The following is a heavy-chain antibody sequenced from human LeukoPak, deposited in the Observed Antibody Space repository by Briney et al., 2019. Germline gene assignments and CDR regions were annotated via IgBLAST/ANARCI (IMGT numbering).Heavy chain of an antibody. CDR3: ARAVPTSGCYHSDY. J-gene: IGHJ4*02. Sequence: SETLSLTCTVSGGSISSSSYYWGWIRQPPGKGLEWIGSIYYSGSTYYNPSLKSRVTISVDTSKNQFSLKLSSVTAADTAVYYCARAVPTSGCYHSDYWGQGTLVTVSS. CDR2: IYYSGST. D-gene: IGHD1-26*01. V-gene: IGHV4-39*01. CDR1: GGSISSSSYY.